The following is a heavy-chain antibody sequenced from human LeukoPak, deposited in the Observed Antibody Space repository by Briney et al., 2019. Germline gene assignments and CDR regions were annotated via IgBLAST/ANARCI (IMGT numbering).Heavy chain of an antibody. J-gene: IGHJ2*01. CDR3: ARDGGDRGWYFDL. V-gene: IGHV6-1*01. CDR1: GDSVSNNSAA. Sequence: SQTLSLTCVISGDSVSNNSAAWTWIRQSPSRGLEWLGRTSHRSRWYNAYAVSVKSRITINPDTSKNQFSLQLNSLTPEDTAVYYCARDGGDRGWYFDLWGRGTLVTVSS. CDR2: TSHRSRWYN. D-gene: IGHD3-10*01.